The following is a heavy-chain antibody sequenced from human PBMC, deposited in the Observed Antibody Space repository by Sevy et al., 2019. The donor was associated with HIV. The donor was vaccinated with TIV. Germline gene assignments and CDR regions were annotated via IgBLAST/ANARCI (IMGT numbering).Heavy chain of an antibody. CDR3: AGDESNNPRVMNK. V-gene: IGHV4-59*01. CDR1: GGSISSYF. Sequence: SETLSLTCTVSGGSISSYFWSWIRQPPGKGLEWLGNIFFTGTTHYHPSPKSRVTMSLDTSKSQFSLRLSSVTAADTALYYCAGDESNNPRVMNKWGQGTLVTVSS. CDR2: IFFTGTT. J-gene: IGHJ4*02. D-gene: IGHD2-21*01.